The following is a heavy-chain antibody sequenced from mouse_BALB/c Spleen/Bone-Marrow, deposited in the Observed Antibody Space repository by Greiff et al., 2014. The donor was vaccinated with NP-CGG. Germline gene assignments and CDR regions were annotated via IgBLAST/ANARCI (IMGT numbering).Heavy chain of an antibody. CDR3: ARFAGTPYTMDY. CDR1: GYSITSYYS. D-gene: IGHD4-1*01. Sequence: VQLKQSGPDLVKPSQSLSLTCTVTGYSITSYYSWHWIRQFPGNKLEWMGYIHYSGTTVYNPSLKSRIFITRDTSNNQFFLQLNSVTTEDTATYYCARFAGTPYTMDYWGQGTSVTVSS. V-gene: IGHV3-1*02. J-gene: IGHJ4*01. CDR2: IHYSGTT.